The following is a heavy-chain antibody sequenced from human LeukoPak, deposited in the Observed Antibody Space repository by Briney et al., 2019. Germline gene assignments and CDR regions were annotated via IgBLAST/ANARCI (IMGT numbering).Heavy chain of an antibody. Sequence: SVKVSCKASGGTFSSYAISWVRQAPGQGLEWMGGITPIFGTANYAQKFQGRVTITADKSTSTAYMELSSLRSEDTAVYYCALASSWYRHDAFDIWGQGTMVTVSS. CDR3: ALASSWYRHDAFDI. CDR1: GGTFSSYA. CDR2: ITPIFGTA. J-gene: IGHJ3*02. D-gene: IGHD6-13*01. V-gene: IGHV1-69*06.